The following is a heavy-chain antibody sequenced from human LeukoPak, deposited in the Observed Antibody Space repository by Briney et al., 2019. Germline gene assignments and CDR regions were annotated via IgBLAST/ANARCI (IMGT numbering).Heavy chain of an antibody. D-gene: IGHD3-3*01. CDR3: AAEGGYYTNYYYYYMDV. J-gene: IGHJ6*03. CDR2: IVVGSGNT. Sequence: SVKVSCKASGFTFTSSAMQWVRQARGQRLEWIGWIVVGSGNTNYAQKFQERVTITRDMSSSTAYMELSSLRSEDTAVYYCAAEGGYYTNYYYYYMDVWGKGTTVTVSS. CDR1: GFTFTSSA. V-gene: IGHV1-58*02.